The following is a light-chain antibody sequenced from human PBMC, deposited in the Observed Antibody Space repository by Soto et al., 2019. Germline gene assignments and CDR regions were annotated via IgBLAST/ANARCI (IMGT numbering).Light chain of an antibody. CDR2: TAS. CDR1: QLINGY. CDR3: QQTYSPLRT. Sequence: DIQLTQSPSSLSASLGDRVTISCRASQLINGYLNWYQQKPWKAPRLLIYTASNLQSGVPSRFSGTRSGTDFTLIISDLQPEDFATYYCQQTYSPLRTFGQGTKVDIK. V-gene: IGKV1-39*01. J-gene: IGKJ1*01.